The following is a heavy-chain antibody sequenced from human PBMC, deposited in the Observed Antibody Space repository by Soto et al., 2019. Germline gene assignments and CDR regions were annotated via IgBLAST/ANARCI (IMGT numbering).Heavy chain of an antibody. J-gene: IGHJ6*02. CDR3: ATSTQGHYYDNALDV. V-gene: IGHV1-69*12. Sequence: QVQLVQSGAEMRKPGSSVKVSCRTSGGTFRNYAFSWVRQAPGKGLEWMGGIIPIFGTTNYAQKFQDRLTITADDSTSTASIELSSLGFEDTAVDYCATSTQGHYYDNALDVWGQGTTVTVSS. CDR1: GGTFRNYA. CDR2: IIPIFGTT.